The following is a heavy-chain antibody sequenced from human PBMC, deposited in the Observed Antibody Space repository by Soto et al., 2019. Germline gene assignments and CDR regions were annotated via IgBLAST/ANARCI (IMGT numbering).Heavy chain of an antibody. CDR2: IGPTGDT. J-gene: IGHJ3*02. V-gene: IGHV3-13*01. CDR1: GFTFNSYD. D-gene: IGHD6-6*01. CDR3: ARGSSSIAFDI. Sequence: EVQLVESGGGLAQPGGSLRLSCAASGFTFNSYDMQWVRQVTGKGLEWVSAIGPTGDTYYSGSVRGRFTISRENAKISLYLQMNSLRAADTAVYYCARGSSSIAFDIWGPGTMVTVSS.